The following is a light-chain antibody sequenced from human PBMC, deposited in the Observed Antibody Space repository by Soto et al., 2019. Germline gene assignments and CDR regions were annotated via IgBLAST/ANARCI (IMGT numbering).Light chain of an antibody. J-gene: IGKJ1*01. CDR3: QQYSDSPPT. Sequence: EIVLTQSPDTLSLSPGERSTLSCRASQSVSSYLAWYQQKPGQAPRLLIYDASNRATGIPARFSGSGSGTDFTLTIDRLEPEDFAMYYCQQYSDSPPTFGQGTKVDIK. CDR1: QSVSSY. CDR2: DAS. V-gene: IGKV3-11*01.